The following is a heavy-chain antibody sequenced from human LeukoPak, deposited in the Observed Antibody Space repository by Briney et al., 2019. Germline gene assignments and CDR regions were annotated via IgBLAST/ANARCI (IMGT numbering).Heavy chain of an antibody. CDR1: GTSVNTYY. Sequence: SETLSLTCTVSGTSVNTYYWSWIRQPPGKALEWIGFVHYSGGTSYTPSLRGRVTISLDTSKNQFSLRLTSDTAADTAVYYCAKQSWSLFDPCGQGTLVTVSS. CDR3: AKQSWSLFDP. D-gene: IGHD6-13*01. J-gene: IGHJ5*02. V-gene: IGHV4-59*08. CDR2: VHYSGGT.